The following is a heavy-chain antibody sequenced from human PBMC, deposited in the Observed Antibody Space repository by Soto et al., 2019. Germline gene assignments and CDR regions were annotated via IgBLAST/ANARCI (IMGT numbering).Heavy chain of an antibody. D-gene: IGHD6-19*01. J-gene: IGHJ4*02. V-gene: IGHV3-30*18. CDR3: AKGGRQWLVTSDFNY. CDR1: GFTFSDYA. Sequence: VQLVESGGGVVQPGRSLRLSCAASGFTFSDYAMHWVRQAPGKGLEWVAVVSHDGRNTHYADSVKGRFTISRDSSKNTVSLEMTSLRAEDTAGDDGAKGGRQWLVTSDFNYWGQGALVTVSS. CDR2: VSHDGRNT.